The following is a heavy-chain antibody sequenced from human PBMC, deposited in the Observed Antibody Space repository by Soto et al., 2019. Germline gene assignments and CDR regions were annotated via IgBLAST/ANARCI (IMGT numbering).Heavy chain of an antibody. CDR2: ISGSGGST. Sequence: PGGSMTLSWAASGFTFSSYAMSWVRQAPGKGLEWVSAISGSGGSTYYAASVKGRFTISRENSKNTLYLQMNSLRAEDTAVYYCAKVGVTQQGDDAFDIWGQGTMVTVSS. CDR1: GFTFSSYA. CDR3: AKVGVTQQGDDAFDI. J-gene: IGHJ3*02. V-gene: IGHV3-23*01. D-gene: IGHD2-21*02.